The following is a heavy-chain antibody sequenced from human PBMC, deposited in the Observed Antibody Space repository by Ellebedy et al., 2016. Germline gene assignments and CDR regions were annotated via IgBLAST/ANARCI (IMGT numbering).Heavy chain of an antibody. V-gene: IGHV4-31*03. CDR2: IHYSGST. CDR1: GGSISSGGYY. CDR3: ARVGYGGYGQIDY. Sequence: LRLXXTVSGGSISSGGYYWSWIRQHPGKGLEWIGYIHYSGSTYYNPSLKSRVIISVDTSKNQFSLKLSSVTAADTAVYYCARVGYGGYGQIDYWGQGTLVTVSS. D-gene: IGHD5-12*01. J-gene: IGHJ4*02.